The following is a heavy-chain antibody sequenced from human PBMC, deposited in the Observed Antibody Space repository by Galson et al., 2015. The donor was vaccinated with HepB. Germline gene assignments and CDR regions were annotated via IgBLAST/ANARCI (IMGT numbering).Heavy chain of an antibody. Sequence: CAISGDSVSSNSAAWNWIRQSPSRGLEWLGRTYYRSKWYNDYAVSVKSRITINPDTSKNQFSLQLNSVTPEDTAVYYCARDPSLEWLSSKDAFDIWGQGTMVTVSS. CDR1: GDSVSSNSAA. D-gene: IGHD3-3*02. CDR3: ARDPSLEWLSSKDAFDI. J-gene: IGHJ3*02. V-gene: IGHV6-1*01. CDR2: TYYRSKWYN.